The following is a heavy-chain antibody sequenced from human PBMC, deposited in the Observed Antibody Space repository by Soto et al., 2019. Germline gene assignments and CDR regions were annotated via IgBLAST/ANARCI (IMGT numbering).Heavy chain of an antibody. Sequence: QVQLVQSGAEVKKPGASVKVSCKAYGYTFSSYGLSWVRQAPGQWLEWMGWISAYSGNTVYTQRFKGRLTMATDTSTGTSYMELRSLRSDDTAVYYCARDFYQSSGYCDYWGQGTLVTVSS. J-gene: IGHJ4*02. V-gene: IGHV1-18*01. CDR3: ARDFYQSSGYCDY. CDR2: ISAYSGNT. D-gene: IGHD3-22*01. CDR1: GYTFSSYG.